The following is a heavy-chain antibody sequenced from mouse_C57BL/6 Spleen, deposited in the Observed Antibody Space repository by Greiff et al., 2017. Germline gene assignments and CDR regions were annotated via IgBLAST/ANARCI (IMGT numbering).Heavy chain of an antibody. CDR1: GYTFTSYW. V-gene: IGHV1-72*01. Sequence: QVHVKQPGAELVKPGASVKLSCKASGYTFTSYWMHWVKQRPGRGLEWIGRIDPNSGCTKYNEKFKSKATLTVDKPSSTAYMQLSSLTSEDSAVYYCARYYSNKEAWFAYWGQGTLVTVSA. D-gene: IGHD2-5*01. CDR2: IDPNSGCT. J-gene: IGHJ3*01. CDR3: ARYYSNKEAWFAY.